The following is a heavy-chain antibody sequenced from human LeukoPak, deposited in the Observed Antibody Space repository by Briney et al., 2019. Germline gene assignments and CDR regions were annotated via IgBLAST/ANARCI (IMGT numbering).Heavy chain of an antibody. CDR1: GFTFSAYW. V-gene: IGHV3-7*03. CDR2: IKEDESEK. Sequence: GGSLRLSCTASGFTFSAYWMFWVRQAPGKGLEWVANIKEDESEKYYVDSVKGRFTISRDNAKNSLYLQMNSLRVEDTAVYYCVRGNPFGEYWGQGTLVTVSS. CDR3: VRGNPFGEY. J-gene: IGHJ4*02. D-gene: IGHD3-16*01.